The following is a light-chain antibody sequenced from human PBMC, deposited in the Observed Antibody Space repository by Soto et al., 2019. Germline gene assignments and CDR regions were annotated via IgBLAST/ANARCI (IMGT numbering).Light chain of an antibody. Sequence: RVTITYRASQGISSYLAWYQQKPGKAPKLLIYAASTLQSGVPSRFSGSGSGTDFTLTISSLQPEDFATYYCQQLNSYPLFGGGTKVDIK. V-gene: IGKV1-9*01. CDR1: QGISSY. CDR3: QQLNSYPL. J-gene: IGKJ4*01. CDR2: AAS.